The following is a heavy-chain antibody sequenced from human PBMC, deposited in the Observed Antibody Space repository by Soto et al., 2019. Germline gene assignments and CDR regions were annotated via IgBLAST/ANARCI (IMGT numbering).Heavy chain of an antibody. Sequence: PSQTLSLTCVGSGDTVSSNRVAWNWVRQSPSRGLEWLGRTYYRSRWYSDYAISVRSRIDINADTSKNQVSLQLNSVTPEDTAVYYCARSEEDSDYYYYGMDVWGQGATVTVS. D-gene: IGHD2-15*01. CDR2: TYYRSRWYS. J-gene: IGHJ6*02. CDR1: GDTVSSNRVA. CDR3: ARSEEDSDYYYYGMDV. V-gene: IGHV6-1*01.